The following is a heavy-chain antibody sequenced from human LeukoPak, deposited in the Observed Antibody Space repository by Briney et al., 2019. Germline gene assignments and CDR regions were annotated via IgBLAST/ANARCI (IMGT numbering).Heavy chain of an antibody. CDR3: AKSFRSTSLDY. V-gene: IGHV3-23*01. Sequence: GGSLRLSCAASGFTFSSYEMNWVRQAPGKGLEWVSAISGSGDSTYYADSVKGRFTISRDNSRNTLYLQMNSLRAGDTAVYYCAKSFRSTSLDYWGQGTLVTVSS. CDR2: ISGSGDST. J-gene: IGHJ4*02. D-gene: IGHD2-2*01. CDR1: GFTFSSYE.